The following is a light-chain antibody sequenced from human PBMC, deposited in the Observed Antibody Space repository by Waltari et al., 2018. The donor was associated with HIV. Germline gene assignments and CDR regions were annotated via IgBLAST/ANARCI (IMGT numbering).Light chain of an antibody. CDR2: GAT. J-gene: IGKJ1*01. Sequence: VLTQSPGTLSLSPGERATLSCRASQSVNSNYLAWYQHKPGQAPRLLIYGATSRATGIPDRFRGSESETDFTLTISRLEPEDSAVYYCQQYGRTFGQGTKVEIK. V-gene: IGKV3-20*01. CDR1: QSVNSNY. CDR3: QQYGRT.